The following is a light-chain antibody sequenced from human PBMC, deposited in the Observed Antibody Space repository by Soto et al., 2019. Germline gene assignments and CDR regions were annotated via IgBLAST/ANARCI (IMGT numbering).Light chain of an antibody. Sequence: IVLTQSPGTLSLSPGERATLSCGASQSVTNNFLAWYQQKPGQAPRLLIYGASSRATGVPYRFSGSGSGTDFTLTISRLEPGDFAVYYCQQYGTPLFTFGHGTKVDIK. V-gene: IGKV3-20*01. CDR2: GAS. J-gene: IGKJ3*01. CDR1: QSVTNNF. CDR3: QQYGTPLFT.